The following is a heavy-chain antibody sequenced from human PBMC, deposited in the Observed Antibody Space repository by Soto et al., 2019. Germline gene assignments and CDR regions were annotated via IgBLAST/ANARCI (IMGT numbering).Heavy chain of an antibody. Sequence: PGGSLRLSCAASGFTFIIFAMSWVRQSPGKGLEWVSTISGSGGSAYYADAVKGRFTISRDNSMGTLYLQMKSLRVEDTAIYYCAKEVSLGSTVDHGYWGQGALVTVSS. J-gene: IGHJ4*02. CDR1: GFTFIIFA. CDR2: ISGSGGSA. D-gene: IGHD1-20*01. CDR3: AKEVSLGSTVDHGY. V-gene: IGHV3-23*01.